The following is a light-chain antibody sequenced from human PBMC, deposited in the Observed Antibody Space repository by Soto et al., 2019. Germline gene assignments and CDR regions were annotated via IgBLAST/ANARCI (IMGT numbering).Light chain of an antibody. CDR2: EVS. CDR3: SSYTSSSTNV. J-gene: IGLJ1*01. CDR1: SSDVGGYNY. V-gene: IGLV2-14*01. Sequence: QSALTQPASVSGSPGQSITISCTGTSSDVGGYNYVSWYQQHPGKAPKLMIYEVSYRPSGVSNRFSGSKSGNTASLTISGLQAEDEADYYCSSYTSSSTNVFGTGTKVTVL.